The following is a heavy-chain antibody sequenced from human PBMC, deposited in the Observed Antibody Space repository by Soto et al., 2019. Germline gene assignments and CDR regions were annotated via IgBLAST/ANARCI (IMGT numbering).Heavy chain of an antibody. J-gene: IGHJ4*02. Sequence: QVQLVQSGGGVVQPGRSLSLSCEASGSTFSNYDMDWVRQAPGKGLEWVAIISFDGSKTYYADSVKGRFTVSRDNSKNTLFLQMNSLRPDDPATDSCVREGYSGSYAAFWGPGSLVTVAS. CDR2: ISFDGSKT. CDR3: VREGYSGSYAAF. D-gene: IGHD1-26*01. V-gene: IGHV3-30*03. CDR1: GSTFSNYD.